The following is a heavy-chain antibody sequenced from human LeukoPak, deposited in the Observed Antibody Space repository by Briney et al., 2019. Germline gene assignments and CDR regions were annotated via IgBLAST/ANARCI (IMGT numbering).Heavy chain of an antibody. V-gene: IGHV1-2*02. Sequence: ASVKVSCKASGYTFAGYYIHWVRQAPGQGLEWMGWINPNSGDTNNAQKFQGRVTMTSDTSISTAYMELSRLRSDDTAVYYCARAVAAIVNWFHLWGQGTLVTVSS. CDR2: INPNSGDT. CDR1: GYTFAGYY. CDR3: ARAVAAIVNWFHL. J-gene: IGHJ5*02. D-gene: IGHD6-13*01.